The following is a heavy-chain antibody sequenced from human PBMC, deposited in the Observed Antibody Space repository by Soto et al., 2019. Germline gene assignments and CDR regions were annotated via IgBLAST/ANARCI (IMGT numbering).Heavy chain of an antibody. Sequence: ASVKVSCKASGYTFTGYAMHWVRQAPGQRLEWMGWINTGNGNTKYSQKFQGRFTITRDTSASTAYMELSSLRSEDTAVYYCATKGRWYVGYYYGMDVWGQGTTVTVSS. D-gene: IGHD6-13*01. CDR3: ATKGRWYVGYYYGMDV. V-gene: IGHV1-3*04. CDR1: GYTFTGYA. CDR2: INTGNGNT. J-gene: IGHJ6*02.